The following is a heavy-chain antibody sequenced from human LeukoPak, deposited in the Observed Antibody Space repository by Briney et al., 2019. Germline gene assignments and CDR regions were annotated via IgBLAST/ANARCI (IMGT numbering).Heavy chain of an antibody. D-gene: IGHD3-16*01. CDR2: IWYDGSNK. J-gene: IGHJ5*02. CDR1: GFTFSSYG. CDR3: AKDQIGQGFDP. V-gene: IGHV3-33*06. Sequence: PGRSLRLSCAASGFTFSSYGMHWVRRAPGKGLEWVAVIWYDGSNKYYADSVKGRFTISRNNSKNTLYLQMNSLSAEDTAVYYCAKDQIGQGFDPWGQGTLVTVSS.